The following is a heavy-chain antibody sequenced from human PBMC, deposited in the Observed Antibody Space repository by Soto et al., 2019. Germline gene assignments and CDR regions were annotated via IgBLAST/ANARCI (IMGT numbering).Heavy chain of an antibody. CDR2: ISAYNGNT. CDR1: GYTFTSYG. V-gene: IGHV1-18*01. Sequence: ASVKVSCKAAGYTFTSYGISWVRQAPGQGLEWMGWISAYNGNTNYAQKLQGRVTMTTDTSTSTAYMELRSLRSDDTAVYYCARAFGYCISTSCYSGYYYYYYGMDVWGQGTTVTRLL. D-gene: IGHD2-2*03. CDR3: ARAFGYCISTSCYSGYYYYYYGMDV. J-gene: IGHJ6*02.